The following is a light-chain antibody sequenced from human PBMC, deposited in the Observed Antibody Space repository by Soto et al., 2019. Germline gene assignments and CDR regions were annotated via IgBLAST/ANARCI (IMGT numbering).Light chain of an antibody. J-gene: IGLJ3*02. CDR3: CSYTGSYTWV. CDR1: SSDVGDGDF. Sequence: QSALTQPASVSGSPRQSITISCTGTSSDVGDGDFVSWYQQRPGNAPKLMIYKVSNRPSGVSNRFSGSKSGNTASLTISGLQAEDEADYYCCSYTGSYTWVFGGGTKLTVL. V-gene: IGLV2-14*01. CDR2: KVS.